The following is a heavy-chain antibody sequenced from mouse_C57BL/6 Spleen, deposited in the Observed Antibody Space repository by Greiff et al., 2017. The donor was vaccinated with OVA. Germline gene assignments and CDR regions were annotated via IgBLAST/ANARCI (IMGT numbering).Heavy chain of an antibody. CDR1: GYTFTSYW. V-gene: IGHV1-52*01. CDR3: ARGENSSYFDY. D-gene: IGHD3-1*01. CDR2: IDPSDSET. Sequence: VQLQQPGAELVRPGSSVKLSCKASGYTFTSYWMHWVKQRPIQGLEWIGNIDPSDSETHYNQKFKDKATLTVDKSSSTAYMQLSSLTSEDSAVDYCARGENSSYFDYWGQGTTLTVSS. J-gene: IGHJ2*01.